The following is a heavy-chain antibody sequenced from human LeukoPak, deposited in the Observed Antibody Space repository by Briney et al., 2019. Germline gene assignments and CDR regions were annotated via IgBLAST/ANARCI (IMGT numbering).Heavy chain of an antibody. CDR3: ATTLTRDSSGSYGALDY. V-gene: IGHV3-21*01. J-gene: IGHJ4*02. Sequence: PGGSLRLSCAASGFTFASYAMSWVRQAPGKGLEWVSSISDISDYIYYADSVRGRFTISRDNAKSSLYLQMNSLRVEDTAVYYCATTLTRDSSGSYGALDYWGQGALVTVSS. D-gene: IGHD6-19*01. CDR2: ISDISDYI. CDR1: GFTFASYA.